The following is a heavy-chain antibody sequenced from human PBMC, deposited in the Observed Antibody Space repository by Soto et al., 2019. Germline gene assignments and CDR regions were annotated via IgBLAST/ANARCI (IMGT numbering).Heavy chain of an antibody. CDR3: ARDVLPNNWFDP. J-gene: IGHJ5*02. Sequence: SETLSLTCTVSGGSISSGDYCWSWIRQPPGKGLEWIGYIYYSGSTYYNPSLKSRVTVSVDTSKNQFSLKLISVTAADTAVYYCARDVLPNNWFDPWGQGTLVTVSS. D-gene: IGHD2-2*01. CDR1: GGSISSGDYC. V-gene: IGHV4-30-4*01. CDR2: IYYSGST.